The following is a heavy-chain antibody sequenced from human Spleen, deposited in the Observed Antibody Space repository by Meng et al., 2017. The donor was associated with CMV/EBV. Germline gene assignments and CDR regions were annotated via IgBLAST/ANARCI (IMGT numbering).Heavy chain of an antibody. J-gene: IGHJ4*02. CDR1: CGSTSSYY. CDR3: ARDPLYSSGWFDY. Sequence: QWQLLESGPGPVKPSETLSLACTVSCGSTSSYYWSWFRQPARKGLEWIGRIYTSGSTNYNPSLKSRVTMSVDTSKNQFSLKLSSVTAADTAVYYCARDPLYSSGWFDYCGQGTLVTVSS. D-gene: IGHD6-19*01. V-gene: IGHV4-4*07. CDR2: IYTSGST.